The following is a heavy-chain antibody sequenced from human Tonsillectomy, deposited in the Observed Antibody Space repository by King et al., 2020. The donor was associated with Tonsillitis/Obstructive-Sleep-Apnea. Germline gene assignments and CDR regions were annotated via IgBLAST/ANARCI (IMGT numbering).Heavy chain of an antibody. D-gene: IGHD2-15*01. Sequence: QLVPSGGEVKKPGASVKVSCKASGYTFTTFTSYGFSWVRQAPGQGLEWMGWINTYNGKTNYAQKLQGRVTLTTDTSTSTAYMELRSLRSDDTAVYYCVRDCSGGSCYQWDYWGQGTLVTVSS. V-gene: IGHV1-18*01. J-gene: IGHJ4*02. CDR3: VRDCSGGSCYQWDY. CDR1: GYTFTTFTSYG. CDR2: INTYNGKT.